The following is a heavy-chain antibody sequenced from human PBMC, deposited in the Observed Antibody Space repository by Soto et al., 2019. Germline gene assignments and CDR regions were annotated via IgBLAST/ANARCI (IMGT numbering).Heavy chain of an antibody. D-gene: IGHD3-22*01. V-gene: IGHV4-39*01. CDR2: IYYSGST. Sequence: QLQLQESGPGLVKPSETLSLTCTVSGGSLSSSSYYWGWLRQPPGKGLEWIGSIYYSGSTYYNPSLKSRVTISVDTSKNQFSLKLSSVTAADTAVYYCARHNYHSSGPSAYWGQGTLVTVSS. J-gene: IGHJ4*02. CDR3: ARHNYHSSGPSAY. CDR1: GGSLSSSSYY.